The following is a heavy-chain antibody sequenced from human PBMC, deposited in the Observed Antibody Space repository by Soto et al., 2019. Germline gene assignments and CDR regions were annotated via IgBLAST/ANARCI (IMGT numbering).Heavy chain of an antibody. CDR2: IKSKTDGGTT. CDR1: GFTFSNAW. V-gene: IGHV3-15*07. Sequence: GGSLRLSCAASGFTFSNAWMNWVRQAPGKGLEWVGRIKSKTDGGTTDYAAPVKGRFTISRDDSKNTLYLQMNSLKTEDTAVYYCTTLKRGKQLVRACDYWGQGNLVPVSS. D-gene: IGHD6-6*01. CDR3: TTLKRGKQLVRACDY. J-gene: IGHJ4*02.